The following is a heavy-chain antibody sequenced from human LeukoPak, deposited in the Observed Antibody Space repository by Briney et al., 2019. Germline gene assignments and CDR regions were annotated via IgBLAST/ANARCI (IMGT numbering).Heavy chain of an antibody. CDR1: GGTFSSYA. Sequence: SVTVSCKASGGTFSSYATSWVRQAPGQGLEWMGRIIPILGIANYAQKFQGRVTITADKSTSTAYMELSSLRSEDTAVYYCATPPPRVTKGTDGGWFDPGGQGTLVTVS. D-gene: IGHD4-17*01. J-gene: IGHJ5*02. V-gene: IGHV1-69*04. CDR2: IIPILGIA. CDR3: ATPPPRVTKGTDGGWFDP.